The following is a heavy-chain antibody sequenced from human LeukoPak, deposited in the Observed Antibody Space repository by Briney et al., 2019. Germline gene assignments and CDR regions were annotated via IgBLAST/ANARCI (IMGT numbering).Heavy chain of an antibody. Sequence: GGSLRLSCAASGFTFSSYSMNWVRQAPGKGLEWVSSISSSSSYIYYADSVKGRFTISRDNAKNSLYLQMNSLRAEDTAVYYCARADGGSGWHRWMDYFDYWGQGTPVTVSS. J-gene: IGHJ4*02. D-gene: IGHD6-19*01. V-gene: IGHV3-21*01. CDR1: GFTFSSYS. CDR2: ISSSSSYI. CDR3: ARADGGSGWHRWMDYFDY.